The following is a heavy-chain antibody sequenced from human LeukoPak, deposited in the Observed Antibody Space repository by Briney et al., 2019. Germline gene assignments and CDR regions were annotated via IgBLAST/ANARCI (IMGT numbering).Heavy chain of an antibody. CDR3: ARENTYYYGSGGYYWYFDL. V-gene: IGHV4-4*07. CDR1: GGSITSYY. D-gene: IGHD3-22*01. CDR2: IYSSGST. Sequence: SETLSLTCTVSGGSITSYYWSWIRQPARKGLEWIGRIYSSGSTNYNPSLKSRVSISLDKAKNQVSLKLSSVTAADTAVYYCARENTYYYGSGGYYWYFDLWGRGTLVTVSS. J-gene: IGHJ2*01.